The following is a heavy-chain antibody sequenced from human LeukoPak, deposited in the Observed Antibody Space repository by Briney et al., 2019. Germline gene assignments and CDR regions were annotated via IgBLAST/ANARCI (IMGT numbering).Heavy chain of an antibody. J-gene: IGHJ4*02. D-gene: IGHD2-2*01. CDR3: AHGAMYQLDY. CDR1: GFTFSSYN. CDR2: ISSSSSYI. Sequence: GGSLRLSCAASGFTFSSYNMNWVRQAPGKGLEWVSSISSSSSYIYYADSVKGRFTISGDNSKNTLFLQMNSLRAEDTAVYYCAHGAMYQLDYWGQGTLVTVSS. V-gene: IGHV3-21*04.